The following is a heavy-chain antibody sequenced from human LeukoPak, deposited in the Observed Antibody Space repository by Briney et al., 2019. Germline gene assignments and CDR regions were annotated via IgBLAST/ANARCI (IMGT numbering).Heavy chain of an antibody. V-gene: IGHV1-8*01. D-gene: IGHD5-24*01. CDR3: ARDNGDGSTWRDPYYFDY. CDR1: GYTFTSYD. J-gene: IGHJ4*02. Sequence: ASVKVSCKASGYTFTSYDINWVRQATGQGLEWMGWMNPNSGNTGYAQKFQGRVTMTRNTSISTAYMELSSLRSEDTAVYYCARDNGDGSTWRDPYYFDYWGQGTLVTVSS. CDR2: MNPNSGNT.